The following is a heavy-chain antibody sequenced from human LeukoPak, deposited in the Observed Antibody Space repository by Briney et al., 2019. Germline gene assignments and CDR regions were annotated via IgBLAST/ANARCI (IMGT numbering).Heavy chain of an antibody. CDR3: ARTTEGGYTYGYFYYYYMDV. V-gene: IGHV4-4*07. J-gene: IGHJ6*03. D-gene: IGHD5-18*01. CDR1: GGSISSYY. CDR2: IYTSGST. Sequence: SETLSLTCTVSGGSISSYYWSWIRQPAGKGLEWIGRIYTSGSTNYNPSLKSRVTMSVDTSKNQFSLKLSSVTAADTAVYYCARTTEGGYTYGYFYYYYMDVWGKGTTVTISS.